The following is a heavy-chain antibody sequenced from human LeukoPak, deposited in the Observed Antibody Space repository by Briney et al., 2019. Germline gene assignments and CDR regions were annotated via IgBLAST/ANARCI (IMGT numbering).Heavy chain of an antibody. CDR1: GGSFSGYY. CDR2: IYYSGST. D-gene: IGHD6-13*01. CDR3: ARSRYSSSWWNWFDP. V-gene: IGHV4-59*13. J-gene: IGHJ5*02. Sequence: SETLSLTCAVYGGSFSGYYWSWIRQPPGKGLEWIGYIYYSGSTNYNPSLKSRVTISVDTSKNQFSLKLSSVTAADTAVYYCARSRYSSSWWNWFDPWGQGTLVTVSS.